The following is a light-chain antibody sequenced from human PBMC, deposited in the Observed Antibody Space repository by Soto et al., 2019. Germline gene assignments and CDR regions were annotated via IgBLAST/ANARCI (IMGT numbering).Light chain of an antibody. Sequence: QSVLTQPASVSGSPGQSITISCTGTSSDVGGYKYVSWYQQHPGKAPKLMIYDVSNRPSGVSNRFSGSKSGNTASLTISGLQSEDEADYYCSSYISSSSYVFGTGTKLTVL. J-gene: IGLJ1*01. CDR1: SSDVGGYKY. CDR3: SSYISSSSYV. CDR2: DVS. V-gene: IGLV2-14*01.